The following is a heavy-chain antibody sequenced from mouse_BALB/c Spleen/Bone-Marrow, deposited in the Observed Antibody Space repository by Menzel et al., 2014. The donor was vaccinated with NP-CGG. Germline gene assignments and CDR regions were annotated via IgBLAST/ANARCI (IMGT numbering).Heavy chain of an antibody. CDR2: INSNGGST. Sequence: EVQVVESGGGLVQPGGSLELSCAASGFTFSSYGMSWVRQTPDKRLELVATINSNGGSTYYPDSVKGRFTISRDNAKNTLYLQMSSLKSEDTAMYYCARVWFFDYWGQGTSLTVSS. J-gene: IGHJ2*03. CDR1: GFTFSSYG. V-gene: IGHV5-6-3*01. CDR3: ARVWFFDY. D-gene: IGHD2-2*01.